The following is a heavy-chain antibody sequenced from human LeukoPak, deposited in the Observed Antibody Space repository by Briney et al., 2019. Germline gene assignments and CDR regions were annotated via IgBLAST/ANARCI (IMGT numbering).Heavy chain of an antibody. D-gene: IGHD3-3*01. CDR1: GFTFEDYD. V-gene: IGHV3-20*04. CDR3: ARDRNDYDFWSSYSMSYFDY. CDR2: IKWNGGST. J-gene: IGHJ4*02. Sequence: GGSLRLSCAASGFTFEDYDMNWVRQAPGKGLEWVSGIKWNGGSTGYADSVRGRFTISRDNAKNSLYLQMNSLRAEDTALYYCARDRNDYDFWSSYSMSYFDYWGQGTLVTVSS.